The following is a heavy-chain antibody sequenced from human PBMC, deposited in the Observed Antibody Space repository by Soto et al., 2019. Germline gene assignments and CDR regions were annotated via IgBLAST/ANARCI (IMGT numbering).Heavy chain of an antibody. J-gene: IGHJ4*02. CDR3: ASQRTSVVTQAYFDS. CDR2: IYYSGST. V-gene: IGHV4-39*01. Sequence: SETLSLTCTVTGDSINNRSYYWGWIRQPPGKGLEWIGSIYYSGSTYNNPSLKSRVSMSVDTSKNQFSLKLRSVTAADTALYYSASQRTSVVTQAYFDSWGQGSLAPVSS. D-gene: IGHD2-21*02. CDR1: GDSINNRSYY.